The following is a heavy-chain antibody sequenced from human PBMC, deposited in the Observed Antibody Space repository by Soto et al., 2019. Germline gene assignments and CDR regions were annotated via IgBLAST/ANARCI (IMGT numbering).Heavy chain of an antibody. J-gene: IGHJ5*02. CDR2: INYRWPA. CDR1: GGSINNSTSF. Sequence: SETLSLTCSVSGGSINNSTSFWGWLRQSPGKGLEWIATINYRWPAEYNPSLKSRVTISVDGSRNVLSLQMNYVTAPDTAVYYCANYFMSRPWFDTWGQGTLVTVSS. CDR3: ANYFMSRPWFDT. V-gene: IGHV4-39*02. D-gene: IGHD6-6*01.